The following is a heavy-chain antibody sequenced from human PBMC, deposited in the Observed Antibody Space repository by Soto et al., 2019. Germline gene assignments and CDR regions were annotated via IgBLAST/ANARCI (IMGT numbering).Heavy chain of an antibody. D-gene: IGHD3-9*01. V-gene: IGHV1-3*01. Sequence: ASVKVSCKASGYTFTSYAMLWVRQAPGQRLEWMGWINAGNGNTKYSQKFQGRVTITRDTSASTAYMELSSLRSEDTAVYYCARGGYYDILTGYYLIWGQGTLVTVSS. CDR1: GYTFTSYA. CDR2: INAGNGNT. J-gene: IGHJ4*02. CDR3: ARGGYYDILTGYYLI.